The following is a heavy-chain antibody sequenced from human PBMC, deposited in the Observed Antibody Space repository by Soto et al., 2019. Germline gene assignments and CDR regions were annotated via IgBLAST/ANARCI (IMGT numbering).Heavy chain of an antibody. V-gene: IGHV4-59*01. CDR1: GGSISSYY. CDR2: IYYSGST. D-gene: IGHD4-17*01. Sequence: SETLSLTCTVSGGSISSYYWSWIRQPPGKGLEWIGYIYYSGSTNYNPSLKSRVTISVDTSKNQFSLKLSSVTAADTAVYYCARDKDYGALDYWGQGTLVTVSS. J-gene: IGHJ4*02. CDR3: ARDKDYGALDY.